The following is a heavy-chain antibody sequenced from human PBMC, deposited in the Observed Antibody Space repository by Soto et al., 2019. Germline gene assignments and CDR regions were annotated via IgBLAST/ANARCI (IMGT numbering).Heavy chain of an antibody. V-gene: IGHV4-4*02. D-gene: IGHD3-9*01. J-gene: IGHJ5*02. CDR2: IYHSGST. CDR1: SGSISSSNW. Sequence: PSETLSLTCAVSSGSISSSNWWSWVRQPPGKGLEWIGEIYHSGSTNYNPSLKSRVTISVDKSKNQFSLKLSSVTAADTAVYYCARAIIPLINYDILTGYYIPGWFDPRGQGTLVTVSS. CDR3: ARAIIPLINYDILTGYYIPGWFDP.